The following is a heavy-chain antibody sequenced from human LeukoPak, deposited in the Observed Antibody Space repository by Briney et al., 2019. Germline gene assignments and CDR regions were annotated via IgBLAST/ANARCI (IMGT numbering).Heavy chain of an antibody. V-gene: IGHV1-18*01. CDR3: AKVTYYYDSNGDGQGRIVFDY. Sequence: ASVKVSCKASGYTFAHYGISWVRQAPGQGLEWMGWISVHRGSTKLAQRVQGRATLTTDTSTSTAYMELRSLRSDDTAKYYCAKVTYYYDSNGDGQGRIVFDYWGQGTLVTVSS. CDR2: ISVHRGST. CDR1: GYTFAHYG. J-gene: IGHJ4*02. D-gene: IGHD3-22*01.